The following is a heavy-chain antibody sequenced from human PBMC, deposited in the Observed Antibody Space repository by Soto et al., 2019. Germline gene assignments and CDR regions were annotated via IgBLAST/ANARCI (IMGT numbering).Heavy chain of an antibody. CDR3: ARGNYGSAQGIDY. CDR1: GVSFSGYY. D-gene: IGHD3-10*01. Sequence: ETLSLTCAVYGVSFSGYYWSWIRQPPGKGLEWIGEINHSGSTNYNPSLKSRVTISVDTSKNQFSLKLSSVTAADTAVYYCARGNYGSAQGIDYWGQGTLVTVSS. V-gene: IGHV4-34*01. J-gene: IGHJ4*02. CDR2: INHSGST.